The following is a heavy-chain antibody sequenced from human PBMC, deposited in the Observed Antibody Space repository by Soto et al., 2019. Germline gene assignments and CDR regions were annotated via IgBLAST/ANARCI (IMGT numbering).Heavy chain of an antibody. Sequence: SETLSLTCTVSVASISGFYWSWIRKSAGKGLEWIGRIYATGTTDYNPSLKPRVMMSVDTSKKQFSLKLRSVTAADTAVYYCVKDGTKTSRDGFDAWGQG. J-gene: IGHJ5*01. V-gene: IGHV4-4*07. CDR2: IYATGTT. D-gene: IGHD1-1*01. CDR1: VASISGFY. CDR3: VKDGTKTSRDGFDA.